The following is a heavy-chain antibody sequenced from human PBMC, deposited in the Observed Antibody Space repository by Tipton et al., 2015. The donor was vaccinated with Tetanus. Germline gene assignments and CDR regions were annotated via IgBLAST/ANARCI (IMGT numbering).Heavy chain of an antibody. Sequence: SLTCTASGVSISNSSHYWGWIRQSPGKGLEWIGSFYYGGSTYYNPSLESRVTISVDTSKNEFSLKLTSVTAADTAVYYCAREPAVSGGNWFDPWGQGTLVTVSS. CDR1: GVSISNSSHY. CDR2: FYYGGST. J-gene: IGHJ5*02. CDR3: AREPAVSGGNWFDP. V-gene: IGHV4-39*02.